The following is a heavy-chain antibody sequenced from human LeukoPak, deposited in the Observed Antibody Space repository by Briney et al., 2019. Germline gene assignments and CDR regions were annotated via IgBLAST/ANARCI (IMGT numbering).Heavy chain of an antibody. CDR3: AKDRTFEEYSFDF. CDR1: GFTFSSYS. V-gene: IGHV3-48*04. J-gene: IGHJ4*02. D-gene: IGHD3-10*01. CDR2: ISSSSSTI. Sequence: GGSLRLSCAASGFTFSSYSMNWVRQAPGKELEGVSYISSSSSTIYYADSVKGRFTISRDNAKNSLYLQMTSLRPEDTSLYYCAKDRTFEEYSFDFWGRGTLVTVSS.